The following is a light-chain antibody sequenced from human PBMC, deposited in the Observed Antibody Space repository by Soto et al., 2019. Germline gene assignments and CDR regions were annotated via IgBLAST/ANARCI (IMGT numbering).Light chain of an antibody. J-gene: IGLJ1*01. Sequence: SVPSPAPAVSGSPGQSFPISCTGTSSDVGGYNYVSWYQQYPGKAPQVMIYEVSDRPSGVSNRFSGYKSGNTASLTISGLQAEDEAEYFCSSYTISNTLVFGTWTTVTV. V-gene: IGLV2-14*01. CDR3: SSYTISNTLV. CDR1: SSDVGGYNY. CDR2: EVS.